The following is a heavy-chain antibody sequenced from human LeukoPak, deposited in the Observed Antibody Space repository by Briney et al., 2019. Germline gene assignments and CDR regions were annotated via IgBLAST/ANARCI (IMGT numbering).Heavy chain of an antibody. J-gene: IGHJ4*02. CDR2: MNPNSGDT. CDR3: ARGVTAGVDY. CDR1: GYTFTTYH. V-gene: IGHV1-8*01. D-gene: IGHD6-13*01. Sequence: ASVKVSCEASGYTFTTYHINWVRQATGQGLEWMGWMNPNSGDTDYAQKFQGRVTMTRDTSISTAYMELSSLRSEDTAVYYCARGVTAGVDYWGQGTLVTVSS.